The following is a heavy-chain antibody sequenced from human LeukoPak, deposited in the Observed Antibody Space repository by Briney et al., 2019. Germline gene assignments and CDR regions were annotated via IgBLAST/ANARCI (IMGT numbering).Heavy chain of an antibody. V-gene: IGHV3-48*04. J-gene: IGHJ4*02. CDR2: ITQTGGTI. CDR1: GFTFSSYW. CDR3: ARVNYVSSGWGAPFDY. D-gene: IGHD1-7*01. Sequence: GGSLRLSCVASGFTFSSYWMSWVRQTPGKGLEWLSYITQTGGTIYYADSVKGRFTISRDNAKNSLFLQINSLRAEDTAVYYCARVNYVSSGWGAPFDYWGQGTLVTVSS.